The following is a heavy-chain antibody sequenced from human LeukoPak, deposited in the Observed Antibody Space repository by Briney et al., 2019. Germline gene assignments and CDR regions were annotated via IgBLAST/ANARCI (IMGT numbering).Heavy chain of an antibody. CDR3: AIIYGDYSDFDY. D-gene: IGHD4-17*01. Sequence: SETLSLTCAVYGGSLSGYFWSWIRQPPGKGLEWIGEFTHHGRTNYNPSLKSRVTMSVDTSKNQFSLKLSSVTAADTAVYYCAIIYGDYSDFDYWGQETLVTVSS. V-gene: IGHV4-34*01. CDR2: FTHHGRT. CDR1: GGSLSGYF. J-gene: IGHJ4*02.